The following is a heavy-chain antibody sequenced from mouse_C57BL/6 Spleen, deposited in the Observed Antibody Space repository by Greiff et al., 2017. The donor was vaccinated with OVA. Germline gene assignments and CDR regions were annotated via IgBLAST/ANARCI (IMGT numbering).Heavy chain of an antibody. CDR1: GYAFSSSW. V-gene: IGHV1-82*01. D-gene: IGHD2-4*01. Sequence: QVQLQQSGPELVKPGASVKISCKASGYAFSSSWMNWVKQRPGKGLEWIGRIYPGDGDTNYNGKFKGKATLTADKSSSTAYMQLSSLTSADSAVYCWARWDYDMAWFAYWGQGTLVTVSA. J-gene: IGHJ3*01. CDR2: IYPGDGDT. CDR3: ARWDYDMAWFAY.